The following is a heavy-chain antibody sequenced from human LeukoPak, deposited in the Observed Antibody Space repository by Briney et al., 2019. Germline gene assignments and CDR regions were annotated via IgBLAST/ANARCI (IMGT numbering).Heavy chain of an antibody. V-gene: IGHV3-23*01. CDR1: GFTFSSYA. Sequence: PGGSLRLSCAASGFTFSSYAMSWVRQAPGKGLEWVSAVSGSGGSTYYADSVKGRFTISRDNAKNSLYLQMNSLRAEDTAVYYCARRAYCGGDCSTEFDYWGQGTLVTVSS. CDR2: VSGSGGST. CDR3: ARRAYCGGDCSTEFDY. D-gene: IGHD2-21*02. J-gene: IGHJ4*02.